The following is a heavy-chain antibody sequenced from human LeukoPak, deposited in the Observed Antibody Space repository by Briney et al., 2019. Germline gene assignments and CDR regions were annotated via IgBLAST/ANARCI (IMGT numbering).Heavy chain of an antibody. CDR1: GYTFTSYG. Sequence: ASVKVSCKASGYTFTSYGISLVRQAPGQGLEWMGWISAYNGNTNYAQKLQGRVTMTTDTSTSTAYMELRSLRSDDTAVYYCARSPKGSSGWYSGYFQHWGQGTLVTVSS. CDR3: ARSPKGSSGWYSGYFQH. CDR2: ISAYNGNT. D-gene: IGHD6-19*01. J-gene: IGHJ1*01. V-gene: IGHV1-18*01.